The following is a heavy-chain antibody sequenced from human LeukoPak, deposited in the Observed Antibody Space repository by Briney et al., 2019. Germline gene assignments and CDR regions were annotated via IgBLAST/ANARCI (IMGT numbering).Heavy chain of an antibody. J-gene: IGHJ6*03. V-gene: IGHV4-61*02. Sequence: PSETLSLTCTVSGGSISSGSYHWSWIRQPAGKGLEWIGRIYTSGSTNYNPSLKSRVTISVDTSKNQFSLKLSSVTAADTAVYYCARDLGSYYLAPYYYYYMDVWGKGTTVTVSS. CDR2: IYTSGST. D-gene: IGHD1-26*01. CDR1: GGSISSGSYH. CDR3: ARDLGSYYLAPYYYYYMDV.